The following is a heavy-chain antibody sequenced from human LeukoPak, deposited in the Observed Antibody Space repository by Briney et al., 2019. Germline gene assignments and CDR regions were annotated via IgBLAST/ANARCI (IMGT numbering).Heavy chain of an antibody. CDR1: GYMFSNYW. V-gene: IGHV5-51*01. J-gene: IGHJ4*02. Sequence: PGESLKISCKGSGYMFSNYWITWARQMPGKGLEWMGIIYPTDSDTKYSPSFQGQVTISADKSITTAYLQWSSLQASDTAMYYCARQTATTTFDYWGQGTLVTVSS. CDR3: ARQTATTTFDY. CDR2: IYPTDSDT. D-gene: IGHD1/OR15-1a*01.